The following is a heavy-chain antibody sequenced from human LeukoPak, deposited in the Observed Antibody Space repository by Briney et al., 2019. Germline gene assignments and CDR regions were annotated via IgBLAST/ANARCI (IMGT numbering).Heavy chain of an antibody. Sequence: GGSLRLSCAASGFTFSNYWMSWVRQSPGRGLEWVANIDQDGSAEYYVDSVGGRFTVSRDNAKNSLYLQIDSLRAEDTAVYYCARVDNYGSILDYWGRGTLVTVSS. CDR3: ARVDNYGSILDY. V-gene: IGHV3-7*04. J-gene: IGHJ4*02. CDR1: GFTFSNYW. D-gene: IGHD3-10*01. CDR2: IDQDGSAE.